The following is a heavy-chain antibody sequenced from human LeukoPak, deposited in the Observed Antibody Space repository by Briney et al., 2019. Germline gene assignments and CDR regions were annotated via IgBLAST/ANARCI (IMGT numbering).Heavy chain of an antibody. Sequence: PGGSLRLSCAASGFTFSSYAMSWVRQAPGKGLEWVSAISGSGGSTYYADSAKGRFTISRDNSKNTLYLQMNSLRAEDTAVYYCAKAGTGGTLVDYWGQGTLVTVSS. CDR3: AKAGTGGTLVDY. CDR1: GFTFSSYA. D-gene: IGHD7-27*01. V-gene: IGHV3-23*01. J-gene: IGHJ4*02. CDR2: ISGSGGST.